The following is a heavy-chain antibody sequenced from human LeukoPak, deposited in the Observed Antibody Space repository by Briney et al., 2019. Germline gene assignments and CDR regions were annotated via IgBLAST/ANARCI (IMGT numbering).Heavy chain of an antibody. J-gene: IGHJ4*02. CDR1: GFTFSSYG. CDR2: IWYDGSNK. Sequence: PGGSLRLSCAASGFTFSSYGMHWVRQAPGKGLEWVAVIWYDGSNKYYADSVKGRFTISRDNSKNTLYLQMNSLGAEDTAVYYCAKGRITMIVVGLDYWGQGTLVTVSS. CDR3: AKGRITMIVVGLDY. V-gene: IGHV3-33*06. D-gene: IGHD3-22*01.